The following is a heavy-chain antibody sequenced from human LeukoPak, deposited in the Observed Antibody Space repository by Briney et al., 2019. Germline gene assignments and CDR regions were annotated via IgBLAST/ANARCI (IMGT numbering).Heavy chain of an antibody. D-gene: IGHD2-15*01. CDR1: GYIFTDYY. CDR3: ARVGYCSGDRCYLHFDY. Sequence: ASVKVSCKASGYIFTDYYIHWMRQAPGQGLEWMGWINPKNGDTHYAQKFQGWVTMTRDTSITTVYMELNRLTSDDTAFYYCARVGYCSGDRCYLHFDYWGQGTLVTVSS. V-gene: IGHV1-2*04. CDR2: INPKNGDT. J-gene: IGHJ4*02.